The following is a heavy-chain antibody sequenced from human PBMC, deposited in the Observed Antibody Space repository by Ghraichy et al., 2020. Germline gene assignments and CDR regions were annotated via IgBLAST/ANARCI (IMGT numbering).Heavy chain of an antibody. D-gene: IGHD1-14*01. Sequence: GGSLKLSCAASGFSFSSFSMNWVRQAPGKGLEWVSYISSSSSTKHYAESVKGRFTVSRDNAKNSLSLQMNSLRDEDTAVYYCARDLSQTRNFYYYYGMDVWGQGTTVTVSS. CDR2: ISSSSSTK. CDR1: GFSFSSFS. V-gene: IGHV3-48*02. J-gene: IGHJ6*02. CDR3: ARDLSQTRNFYYYYGMDV.